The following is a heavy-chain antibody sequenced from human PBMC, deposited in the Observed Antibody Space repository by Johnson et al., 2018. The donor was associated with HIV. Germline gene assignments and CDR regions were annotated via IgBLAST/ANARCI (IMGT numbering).Heavy chain of an antibody. D-gene: IGHD3-22*01. V-gene: IGHV3-7*01. CDR3: ARDSKARFPTITMIDAFDI. J-gene: IGHJ3*02. CDR1: GFTFSSYW. CDR2: IKQAGSEK. Sequence: VQLVESGGGLVQPGGSLRLSCAASGFTFSSYWMSWVRQAPGKGLEWVANIKQAGSEKYYVDSLKGRFTISRDNAKNSLYLQMNSLRAEDTAVYYCARDSKARFPTITMIDAFDIWGKGTMVTVSS.